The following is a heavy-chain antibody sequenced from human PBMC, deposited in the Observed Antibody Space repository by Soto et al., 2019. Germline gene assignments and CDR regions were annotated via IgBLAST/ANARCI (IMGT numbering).Heavy chain of an antibody. Sequence: GASVKVSCKASGYTFTSYGISWVRQAPGQGLEWMGWISAYNGNTNYAQKLQGRVTMTTDTSTSTAYMELRSLRSDDTAVYYCARDGGPSFVQLFPYYYYYGMDVWGQGTTVTVSS. V-gene: IGHV1-18*01. CDR1: GYTFTSYG. D-gene: IGHD5-18*01. J-gene: IGHJ6*02. CDR3: ARDGGPSFVQLFPYYYYYGMDV. CDR2: ISAYNGNT.